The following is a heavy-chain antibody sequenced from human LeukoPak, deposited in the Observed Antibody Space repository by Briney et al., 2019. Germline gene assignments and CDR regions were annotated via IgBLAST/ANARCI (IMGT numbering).Heavy chain of an antibody. J-gene: IGHJ6*03. CDR3: ARGITIFGVVIDYMDV. Sequence: SETLSLTCTVSGDSISSNTFYWTWIRQPAGKGLEWIGRIYTSGSTNYNPSLKSRVTMSVDTSKNQFSLKLSSVTAADTAVYYCARGITIFGVVIDYMDVWGKGTTVTVSS. CDR1: GDSISSNTFY. D-gene: IGHD3-3*01. V-gene: IGHV4-61*02. CDR2: IYTSGST.